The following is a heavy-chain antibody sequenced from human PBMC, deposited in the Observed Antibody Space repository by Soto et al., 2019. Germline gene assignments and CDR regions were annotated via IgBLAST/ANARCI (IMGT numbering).Heavy chain of an antibody. CDR3: AIPRTGSYGGQLDS. D-gene: IGHD1-26*01. Sequence: EVQLLESGGGLVQPGGSLRLSCVASGFTFGGYAMSWVRQAPGKGLEWVSSITGGGDSTYSADSVKGRFTISRDNSENTLCLQMNSLRAEDTATYYCAIPRTGSYGGQLDSWGQGTLVTVSS. CDR2: ITGGGDST. CDR1: GFTFGGYA. V-gene: IGHV3-23*01. J-gene: IGHJ4*02.